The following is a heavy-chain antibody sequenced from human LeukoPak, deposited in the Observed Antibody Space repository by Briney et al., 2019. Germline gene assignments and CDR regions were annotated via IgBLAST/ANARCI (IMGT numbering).Heavy chain of an antibody. J-gene: IGHJ5*02. V-gene: IGHV4-34*01. Sequence: PSETLSLTCAVYGGSFSGYYWSWICQPPGKGLEWIGEINHSGSTNYNPSLKSRVTISVDTSKNQFSLKLSSVTAADTAVYYCARGTRRGWFDPWGQGTLVTVSS. CDR2: INHSGST. CDR3: ARGTRRGWFDP. CDR1: GGSFSGYY.